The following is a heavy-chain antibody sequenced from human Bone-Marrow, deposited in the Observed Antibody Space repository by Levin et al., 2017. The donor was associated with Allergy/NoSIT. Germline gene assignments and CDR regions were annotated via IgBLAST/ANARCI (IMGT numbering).Heavy chain of an antibody. CDR3: ARVFVEYDSGWYPRGFALDL. V-gene: IGHV3-30*04. Sequence: SGGSLRLSCAASGFTFNTYQLYWVRQAPGKGLEWVAIISYNGGNRFYGDFVKGRFTISRDNSKNTLYLQMNSLEPDDTAVYYCARVFVEYDSGWYPRGFALDLWGQGTMVTVSS. CDR1: GFTFNTYQ. J-gene: IGHJ3*01. CDR2: ISYNGGNR. D-gene: IGHD6-19*01.